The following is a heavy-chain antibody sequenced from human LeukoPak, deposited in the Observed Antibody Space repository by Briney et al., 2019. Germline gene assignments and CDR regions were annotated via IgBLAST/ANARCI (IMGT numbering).Heavy chain of an antibody. CDR2: ISSSGSTI. Sequence: GGSLRLSCAASGFTFSSYEMNWVRQAPGKGPEWVSYISSSGSTIYYADSVKGRFTISRDNAKNSLYLQMNSLRAEDTAVYYCAELGITMIGGVWGKGTTVTISS. D-gene: IGHD3-10*02. J-gene: IGHJ6*04. CDR1: GFTFSSYE. CDR3: AELGITMIGGV. V-gene: IGHV3-48*03.